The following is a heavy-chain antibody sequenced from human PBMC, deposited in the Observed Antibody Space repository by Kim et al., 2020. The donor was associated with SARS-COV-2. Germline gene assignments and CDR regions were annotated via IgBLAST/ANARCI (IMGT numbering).Heavy chain of an antibody. V-gene: IGHV3-23*01. J-gene: IGHJ3*02. CDR2: IKGGGGAT. CDR3: AKCGHSYGNDALDI. Sequence: GGSLRLSCAASGFTFGSYAMNWVRQVPGKGLEWVSYIKGGGGATFYADSEKGRFTVSRDNSKNTLYLQMNSLRAEDTAVYYCAKCGHSYGNDALDIWGQGTMVAVS. D-gene: IGHD5-18*01. CDR1: GFTFGSYA.